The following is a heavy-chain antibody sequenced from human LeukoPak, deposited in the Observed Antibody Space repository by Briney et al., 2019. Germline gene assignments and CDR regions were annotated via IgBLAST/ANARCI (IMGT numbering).Heavy chain of an antibody. V-gene: IGHV3-21*01. Sequence: KPGGSLRLSCAASGFTFSSYGMHWVRQAPGKGLEWVSSISGSSNYIYYADSVKGRFTISRDNAKNSLYLQMNSLRGEDTAVYYCARATQWSIDYWGQGTLVTVSS. CDR2: ISGSSNYI. CDR3: ARATQWSIDY. D-gene: IGHD6-19*01. CDR1: GFTFSSYG. J-gene: IGHJ4*02.